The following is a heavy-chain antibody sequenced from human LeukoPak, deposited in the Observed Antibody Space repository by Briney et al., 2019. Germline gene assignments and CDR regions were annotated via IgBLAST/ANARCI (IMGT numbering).Heavy chain of an antibody. Sequence: SETLSLTCAVYGGSFSGYYWSWIRQPPGKGLEWIGEINHSGSTNYNPSLKSRVTISVDTSKNQFSLKLSSVTAADTAVYYCARHAFHSSSWYNYYYYMDVWGKGTTVTISS. V-gene: IGHV4-34*01. CDR2: INHSGST. D-gene: IGHD6-13*01. CDR1: GGSFSGYY. J-gene: IGHJ6*03. CDR3: ARHAFHSSSWYNYYYYMDV.